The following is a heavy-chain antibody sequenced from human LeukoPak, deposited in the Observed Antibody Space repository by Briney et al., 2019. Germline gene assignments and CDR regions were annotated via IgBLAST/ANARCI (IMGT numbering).Heavy chain of an antibody. CDR1: GFTFSSYA. Sequence: HPGGSLRLSCAASGFTFSSYAMSWVRQAPGKGLEWVSGIIDNGDITYYAHSVRGRFNISRDNSKNKLYLQMNSLRPEDTAVYYCAKLGGQQVYNYYVAVGGKGTTVAVSS. CDR3: AKLGGQQVYNYYVAV. CDR2: IIDNGDIT. J-gene: IGHJ6*03. V-gene: IGHV3-23*01. D-gene: IGHD3-16*01.